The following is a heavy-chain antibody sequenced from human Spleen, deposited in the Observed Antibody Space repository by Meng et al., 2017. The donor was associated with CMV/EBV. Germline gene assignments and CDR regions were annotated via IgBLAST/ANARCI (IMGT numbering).Heavy chain of an antibody. Sequence: ASVKVSCKASGYTFSRYGVSWVRQAPGQGLEYMGWISGYNGNTKYGPNFQDRVSMTTDTSTSTAYMELRSLRSDDTAVYYCARDCEPYDVLTGYYYLDYWGQGMLVTVSS. V-gene: IGHV1-18*01. J-gene: IGHJ4*02. CDR1: GYTFSRYG. CDR3: ARDCEPYDVLTGYYYLDY. CDR2: ISGYNGNT. D-gene: IGHD3-9*01.